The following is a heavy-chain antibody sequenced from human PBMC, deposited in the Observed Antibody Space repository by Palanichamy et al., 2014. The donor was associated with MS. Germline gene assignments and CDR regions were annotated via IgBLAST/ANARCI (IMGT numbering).Heavy chain of an antibody. CDR1: GFNFSSYA. CDR2: ISGSGGNT. Sequence: PGGSLRLSCAASGFNFSSYAMTWVRQAPGKGLEWVSTISGSGGNTYYADSVKGRFSISRDNSKNTPYLQMNSLRAEDTAIYFCAKRLPGFCAGGSCWNWFDPWGQGALVTVSS. V-gene: IGHV3-23*01. D-gene: IGHD2-15*01. CDR3: AKRLPGFCAGGSCWNWFDP. J-gene: IGHJ5*02.